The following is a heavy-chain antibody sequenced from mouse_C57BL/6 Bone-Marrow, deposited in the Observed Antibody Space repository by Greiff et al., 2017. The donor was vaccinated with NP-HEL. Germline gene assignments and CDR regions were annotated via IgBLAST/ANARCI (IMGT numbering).Heavy chain of an antibody. D-gene: IGHD4-1*01. Sequence: QVQLKESGAELARPGASVKLSCKASGYTFTSYGISWVKQRTGQGLEWIGEIYPRSGNTYYNEKFKGKATLTADKSSSTAYMELRSLTSEDSAVYFCARPLGSVDYWGQGTTLTGSS. CDR3: ARPLGSVDY. CDR1: GYTFTSYG. J-gene: IGHJ2*01. CDR2: IYPRSGNT. V-gene: IGHV1-81*01.